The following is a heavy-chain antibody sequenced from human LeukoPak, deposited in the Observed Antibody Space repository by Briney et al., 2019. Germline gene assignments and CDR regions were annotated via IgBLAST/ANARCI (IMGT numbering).Heavy chain of an antibody. CDR1: GFTFRSYG. CDR3: AELGITMIGGV. D-gene: IGHD3-10*02. J-gene: IGHJ6*04. Sequence: GGSLRLSCAASGFTFRSYGMHWVRQAPGKGLEWVAVISHDGSNSYYGDSMKGRFTISRDNAKNTLYLQMNSLRAEDTALYYCAELGITMIGGVWGKGTTVTISS. V-gene: IGHV3-30*18. CDR2: ISHDGSNS.